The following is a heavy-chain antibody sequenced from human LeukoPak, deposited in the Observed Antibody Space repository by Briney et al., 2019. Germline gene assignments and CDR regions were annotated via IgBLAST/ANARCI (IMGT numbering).Heavy chain of an antibody. CDR1: GFTFSSYE. CDR2: ITGGGIGT. Sequence: GGSLRLSCAASGFTFSSYEMNWVCQAPGKGLEWVSSITGGGIGTSYADSVKGRFTVYRDNSKNTLYLQMNSLRAGDTAVYYCAKDPNGDYVGAFDSWGQGTSVTVSS. CDR3: AKDPNGDYVGAFDS. J-gene: IGHJ3*01. D-gene: IGHD4-17*01. V-gene: IGHV3-23*01.